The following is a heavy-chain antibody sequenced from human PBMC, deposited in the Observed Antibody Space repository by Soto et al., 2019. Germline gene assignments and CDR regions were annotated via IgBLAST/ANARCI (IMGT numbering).Heavy chain of an antibody. CDR3: ARAQRYGGNRKPPDY. J-gene: IGHJ4*02. CDR2: IWYDGSNK. Sequence: GGSLRLSCAASGFTFSSYGMHWVRQAPGKGLEWVAVIWYDGSNKYYADSVKGRFTISRDNSKNTLYLQMNSLRAEDTAVYYCARAQRYGGNRKPPDYWGQGTLVTVSS. CDR1: GFTFSSYG. D-gene: IGHD2-15*01. V-gene: IGHV3-33*01.